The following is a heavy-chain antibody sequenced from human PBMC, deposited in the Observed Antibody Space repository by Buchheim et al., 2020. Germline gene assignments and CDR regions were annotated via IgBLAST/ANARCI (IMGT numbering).Heavy chain of an antibody. CDR1: GFSFSGYA. J-gene: IGHJ4*02. D-gene: IGHD4-11*01. Sequence: EVQLVDSGEGLVQPGESLRLSCAASGFSFSGYAMSWVRQAPGKGLEWVSSISGSGATTFNADSVKGRFTISRDNSKNMLYLQMNSLRAEDTAVYFCAKGSRGYTNYYFDYWGQGTL. CDR3: AKGSRGYTNYYFDY. CDR2: ISGSGATT. V-gene: IGHV3-23*04.